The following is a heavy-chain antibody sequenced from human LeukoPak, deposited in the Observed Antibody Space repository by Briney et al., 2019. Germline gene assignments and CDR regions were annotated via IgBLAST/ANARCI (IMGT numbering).Heavy chain of an antibody. CDR3: ARDLGYCSGGSCYSDAGWFDP. CDR2: INAGNGNT. Sequence: ASVKVSCKASGYTFTSYAMHWVRQAPGQRLEWMGWINAGNGNTKYSQEFQGRVTITRDTSASTAYMELSSLRSEDMAVYYCARDLGYCSGGSCYSDAGWFDPWGQGTLVTVSS. V-gene: IGHV1-3*03. J-gene: IGHJ5*02. CDR1: GYTFTSYA. D-gene: IGHD2-15*01.